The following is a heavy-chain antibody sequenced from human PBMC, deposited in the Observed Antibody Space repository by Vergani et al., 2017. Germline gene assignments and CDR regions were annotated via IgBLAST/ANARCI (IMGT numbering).Heavy chain of an antibody. CDR2: INPNSGNT. J-gene: IGHJ5*02. V-gene: IGHV1-8*02. Sequence: QVQLVQSGAEVKKPGASVKVSCKASGYTFTGYYMHWVRQAPGQGLEWMGWINPNSGNTGYAQKFQGRVTMTRNTSISTAYMELSSLRSEDTAVYYCARGDASWFDPWGQGTLVTVSS. CDR3: ARGDASWFDP. CDR1: GYTFTGYY.